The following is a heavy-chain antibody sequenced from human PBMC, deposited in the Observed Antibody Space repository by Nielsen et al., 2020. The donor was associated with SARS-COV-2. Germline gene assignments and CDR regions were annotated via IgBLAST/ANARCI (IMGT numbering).Heavy chain of an antibody. CDR3: ARGLGGSGRYYAMDF. CDR1: GFKFSDYA. J-gene: IGHJ4*01. D-gene: IGHD3-10*01. V-gene: IGHV3-33*08. Sequence: GESLKISCSASGFKFSDYAMHWVRQAPGKGLEWLTLIYFDGSLDLYDASLKGRFTISRDNSRGILYLHMARLRVEDTAVYFCARGLGGSGRYYAMDFWGHGTLVSVSS. CDR2: IYFDGSLD.